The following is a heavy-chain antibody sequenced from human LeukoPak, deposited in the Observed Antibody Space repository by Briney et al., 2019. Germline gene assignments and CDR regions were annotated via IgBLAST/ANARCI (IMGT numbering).Heavy chain of an antibody. CDR3: ARGLRYRPDY. D-gene: IGHD1-26*01. J-gene: IGHJ4*02. CDR1: GGSFSGYY. Sequence: PSETLSLTCAVYGGSFSGYYWSWIRQPPGKGLEWIGEINHSGSTNYNPSLKSLVTISVDTPKNQFSLKLSSVTAADTAVYYCARGLRYRPDYWGQGALVTVSS. CDR2: INHSGST. V-gene: IGHV4-34*01.